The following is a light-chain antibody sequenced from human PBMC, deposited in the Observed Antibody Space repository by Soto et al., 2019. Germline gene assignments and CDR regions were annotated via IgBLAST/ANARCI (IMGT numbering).Light chain of an antibody. CDR3: QQFHTWPVT. CDR1: QSVGAN. V-gene: IGKV3-15*01. J-gene: IGKJ4*01. Sequence: EIVMTQSPATLSVSPGERVTFSCRASQSVGANLAWYRHKPGQAPRLLVSYASAGASGIPGRFSGSGSGTEFTLTIDNLQDEDFAVYFCQQFHTWPVTFGGGTKVEI. CDR2: YAS.